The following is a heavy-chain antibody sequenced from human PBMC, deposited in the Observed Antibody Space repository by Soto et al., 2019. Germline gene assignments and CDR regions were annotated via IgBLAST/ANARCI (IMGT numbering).Heavy chain of an antibody. CDR1: GYTFTTSG. CDR2: ISGYNGNT. CDR3: ARGGRFAVADTDY. Sequence: QVQLVQSGVEVKKPGASVKVSCKASGYTFTTSGITWVRQAPGQGLEWLGWISGYNGNTNYAQKFQGRGTMTTDTSTSTAYMDLRSLRYDDTAVYYCARGGRFAVADTDYWGQGTLLTVSS. D-gene: IGHD3-3*01. J-gene: IGHJ4*02. V-gene: IGHV1-18*01.